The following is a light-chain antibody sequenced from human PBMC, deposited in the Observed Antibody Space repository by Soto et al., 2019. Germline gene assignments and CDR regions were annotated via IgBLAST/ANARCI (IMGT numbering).Light chain of an antibody. V-gene: IGKV3-20*01. CDR2: GAS. J-gene: IGKJ3*01. Sequence: EIVLTQSPGTLSLSPGERATLSCRASQSVSSSYLAWYQQKPGQAPRLLIYGASSRATGIPDRFSGSGSGTDFTLTISRLEPVDFAVYYCQQYCSSPRFTFGPGTKVDIK. CDR1: QSVSSSY. CDR3: QQYCSSPRFT.